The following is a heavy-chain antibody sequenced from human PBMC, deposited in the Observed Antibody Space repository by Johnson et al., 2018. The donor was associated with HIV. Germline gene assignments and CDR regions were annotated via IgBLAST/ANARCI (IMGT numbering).Heavy chain of an antibody. CDR2: ISNTGNTI. D-gene: IGHD3-22*01. J-gene: IGHJ3*02. CDR3: VRRFYDSSAFDI. CDR1: GFMLSDYY. V-gene: IGHV3-11*04. Sequence: QVQLVESGGGLVKPGGSLRLSCAASGFMLSDYYMSWIRQAPGNGLEWVSYISNTGNTIYYADSVRGRFTISRDNSKNTLFLQMNSLRAEDTAVYYCVRRFYDSSAFDIWGQGTLVTVSS.